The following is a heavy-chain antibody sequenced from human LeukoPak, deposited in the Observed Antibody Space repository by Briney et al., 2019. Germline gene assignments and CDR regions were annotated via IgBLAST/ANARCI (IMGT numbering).Heavy chain of an antibody. D-gene: IGHD3-10*01. CDR1: GFTFSSYS. CDR3: ARLWFGDVDY. V-gene: IGHV3-23*01. CDR2: ISGSGGST. J-gene: IGHJ4*02. Sequence: GGSLRLSCAASGFTFSSYSMNWVRQAPGKGLEWVSAISGSGGSTYYADSVKGRFTISRDNSKNTLYLQMNSLRAEDTAVYYCARLWFGDVDYWGQGTLVTVSS.